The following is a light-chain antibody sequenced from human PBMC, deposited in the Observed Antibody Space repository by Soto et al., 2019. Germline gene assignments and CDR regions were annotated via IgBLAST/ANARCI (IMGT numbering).Light chain of an antibody. V-gene: IGKV3-15*01. Sequence: EIVMTQSPATLSVSPGERATLSCRASQSVSTKLAWYQQKPGQGPRLLIYGASTRATGIPARFSGSGSGTDVTLNLTILQSEDVALYDCQHELTGLWTFGQGTKVEI. CDR2: GAS. CDR1: QSVSTK. CDR3: QHELTGLWT. J-gene: IGKJ1*01.